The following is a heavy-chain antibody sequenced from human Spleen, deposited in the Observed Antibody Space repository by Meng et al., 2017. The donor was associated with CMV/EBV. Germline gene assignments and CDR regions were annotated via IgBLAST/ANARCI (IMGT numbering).Heavy chain of an antibody. V-gene: IGHV4-34*01. CDR1: GGSFSGYY. CDR3: ARGFADAHAFDI. J-gene: IGHJ3*02. CDR2: INHSGST. D-gene: IGHD2-8*01. Sequence: SETLSLTCAVYGGSFSGYYWTWIRQPPGKGLEWIGDINHSGSTNYNPSLKSRVTISVDTSKNQFSLKLSFVTAADTAVYYCARGFADAHAFDIWGQGTMVTVSS.